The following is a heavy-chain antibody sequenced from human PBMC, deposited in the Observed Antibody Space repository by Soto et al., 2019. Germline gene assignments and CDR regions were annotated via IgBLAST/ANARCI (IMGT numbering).Heavy chain of an antibody. V-gene: IGHV4-39*01. Sequence: NPSETLSLTCTVSGGSISSSSYYWGWIRQPPGKGLEWIGSIYYSGSTYYNPSLKSRVTISVDTSKNQFSLKLSSVTAADTAVYYCARLALNTIFGGIFDYWGQGTLVTVSS. CDR2: IYYSGST. D-gene: IGHD3-3*01. CDR1: GGSISSSSYY. CDR3: ARLALNTIFGGIFDY. J-gene: IGHJ4*02.